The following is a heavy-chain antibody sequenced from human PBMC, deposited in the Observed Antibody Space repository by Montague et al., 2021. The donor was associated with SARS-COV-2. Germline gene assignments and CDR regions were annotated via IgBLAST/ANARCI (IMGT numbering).Heavy chain of an antibody. CDR3: ARYSYSGTYFGLNDAFDI. Sequence: TLSLTCTVSGGSISSGGYYWSWIRQHPGKGLEWIGYIYYSGSTYYNPSLKSRVTISVDTSKNQFSPKLSSVTAADTAVYYCARYSYSGTYFGLNDAFDIWGQGTLVTVSS. CDR2: IYYSGST. CDR1: GGSISSGGYY. D-gene: IGHD1-26*01. V-gene: IGHV4-31*03. J-gene: IGHJ3*02.